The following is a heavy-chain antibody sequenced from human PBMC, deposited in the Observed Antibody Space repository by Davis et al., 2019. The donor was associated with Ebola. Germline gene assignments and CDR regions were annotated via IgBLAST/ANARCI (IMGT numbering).Heavy chain of an antibody. CDR1: GFTFSAHT. Sequence: GESLKISCSASGFTFSAHTMHWVRQAPGKGLEYVSVISSSGKTYYADSVKGRFTISRDNSQNNVYLQMTSLRVEDTAVYYCARVGTPAAGIGALGYWGQGTLVTVSS. J-gene: IGHJ4*02. CDR3: ARVGTPAAGIGALGY. CDR2: ISSSGKT. V-gene: IGHV3-64D*08. D-gene: IGHD6-13*01.